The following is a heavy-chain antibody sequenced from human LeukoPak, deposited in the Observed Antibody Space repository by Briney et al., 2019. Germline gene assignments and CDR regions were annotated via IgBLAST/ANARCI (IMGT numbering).Heavy chain of an antibody. V-gene: IGHV4-4*02. CDR1: GGSISSSNW. CDR2: IYHSGST. CDR3: ARDVLGNTVEEGY. D-gene: IGHD4-23*01. Sequence: SGTLSLTCAVSGGSISSSNWWSWVRQPPGKGLEWIGEIYHSGSTYYNPSLKSRVTISVDTSKNQFSLKLSSVTAADTAVYYCARDVLGNTVEEGYWGQGTLVTVSS. J-gene: IGHJ4*02.